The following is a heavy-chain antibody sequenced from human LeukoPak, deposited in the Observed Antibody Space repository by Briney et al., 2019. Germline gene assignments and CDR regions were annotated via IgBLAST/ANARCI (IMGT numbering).Heavy chain of an antibody. CDR2: IYYSGST. CDR1: GGSISSSSYY. Sequence: SETLSLTGTVSGGSISSSSYYWGWIRQPPGKGLEWIGSIYYSGSTYYNPSLKSRVTISVDTSKNQFSLKLSSVTAADTAAYYCARLGPTVTYGSDYWGQGTLVTVSS. J-gene: IGHJ4*02. V-gene: IGHV4-39*01. D-gene: IGHD4-17*01. CDR3: ARLGPTVTYGSDY.